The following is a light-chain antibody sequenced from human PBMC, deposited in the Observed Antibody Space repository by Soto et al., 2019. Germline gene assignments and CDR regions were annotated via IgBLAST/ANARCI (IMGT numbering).Light chain of an antibody. V-gene: IGLV2-14*01. CDR3: RSCSSSSTPLV. Sequence: QSALTQPASVSGSPGQSITISCTGTSSDVGGYNYVSWYQQHPGKAPKLMIYDVSNRPSGVSNRFSGSKSGNTASLTISGLQAEDEADYYCRSCSSSSTPLVFGTGTKVTVL. CDR1: SSDVGGYNY. J-gene: IGLJ1*01. CDR2: DVS.